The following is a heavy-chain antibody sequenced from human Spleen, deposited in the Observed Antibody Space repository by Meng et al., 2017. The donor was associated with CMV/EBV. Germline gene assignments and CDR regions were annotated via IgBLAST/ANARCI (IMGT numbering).Heavy chain of an antibody. V-gene: IGHV3-74*01. CDR2: INSDGSST. CDR3: ARDASILPAANRPLDF. Sequence: GESLKISCAASGFTFSSYWMHWVRQAPGKGLVWVSRINSDGSSTSYADSVKGRFTISRDNAKNSLYLQMNSLRAEDTAFYFCARDASILPAANRPLDFWGQGTLVTVSS. J-gene: IGHJ4*02. D-gene: IGHD2-2*01. CDR1: GFTFSSYW.